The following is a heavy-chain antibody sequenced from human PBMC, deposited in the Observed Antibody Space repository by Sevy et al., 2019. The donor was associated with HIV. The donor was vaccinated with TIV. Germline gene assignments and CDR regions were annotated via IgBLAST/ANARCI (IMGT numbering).Heavy chain of an antibody. J-gene: IGHJ5*01. V-gene: IGHV3-33*01. CDR2: IWYDGRTE. CDR1: GFTFRSFS. Sequence: GGSLRLSCIASGFTFRSFSMHWVRQAPGKGLEWVAAIWYDGRTERYADSVQGRFTISRDNSKKTLYLQMNSLRDEDTAIYYCARDAARVIVPTAGFDSWGQGTLVTVSS. CDR3: ARDAARVIVPTAGFDS. D-gene: IGHD1-1*01.